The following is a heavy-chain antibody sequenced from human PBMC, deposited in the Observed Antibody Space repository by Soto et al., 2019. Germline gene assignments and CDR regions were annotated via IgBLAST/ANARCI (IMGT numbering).Heavy chain of an antibody. CDR1: GYTFTGSY. V-gene: IGHV1-2*04. CDR2: INPNSGGT. Sequence: ASVKVSCKASGYTFTGSYMHWVRQAPGQGLEWMGWINPNSGGTNYAQKFQGWVTMTRDTSISTAYMELSRLRSDDTAVYYCARDVGYDYIWGTLNWFDPWGQGTLVTVSS. J-gene: IGHJ5*02. D-gene: IGHD3-16*01. CDR3: ARDVGYDYIWGTLNWFDP.